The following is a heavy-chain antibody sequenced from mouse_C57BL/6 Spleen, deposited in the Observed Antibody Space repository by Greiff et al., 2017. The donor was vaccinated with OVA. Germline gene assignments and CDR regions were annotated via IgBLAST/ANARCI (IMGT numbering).Heavy chain of an antibody. CDR3: ARGVSTMVPFAY. V-gene: IGHV1-18*01. CDR1: GYTFTDYN. CDR2: INPNNGGT. J-gene: IGHJ3*01. Sequence: VQLQQSGPELVKPGASVKISCKASGYTFTDYNMDWVKQSHGKSLEWIGDINPNNGGTIYNQKFKGKATLTVVKSSSTAYMELRSLTSEDTAVYYCARGVSTMVPFAYWGQGTLVTVSA. D-gene: IGHD2-1*01.